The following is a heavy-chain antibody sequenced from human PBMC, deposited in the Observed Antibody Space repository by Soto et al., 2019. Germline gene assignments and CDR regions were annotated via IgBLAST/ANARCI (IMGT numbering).Heavy chain of an antibody. CDR3: AKDPQQTAPQNWIEY. J-gene: IGHJ5*01. D-gene: IGHD1-1*01. V-gene: IGHV3-23*01. CDR1: GFTFMSYA. CDR2: ISGGSVSST. Sequence: EVQLLESGGDSVHPGGSLRLSCAVSGFTFMSYAMSWVRQAPGKGLEWVSGISGGSVSSTFYADSVKGRFTISRDNSKNTLYLQMNSLRAEDTAIYYCAKDPQQTAPQNWIEYWGPGTLVTVSS.